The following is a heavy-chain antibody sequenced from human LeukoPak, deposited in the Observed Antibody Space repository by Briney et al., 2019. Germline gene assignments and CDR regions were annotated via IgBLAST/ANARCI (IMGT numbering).Heavy chain of an antibody. Sequence: ASETLSLACTVSGDSISSGNYYWNWIRQPAGQGLEWIGRFYTSGSPNYNPSLKSRVTISVDTSKNQFSLRLSSVTDADTALYYCARHFTYYYDSSGYPRDIFDIWGQGTMVTVSS. D-gene: IGHD3-22*01. CDR1: GDSISSGNYY. V-gene: IGHV4-61*02. CDR3: ARHFTYYYDSSGYPRDIFDI. J-gene: IGHJ3*02. CDR2: FYTSGSP.